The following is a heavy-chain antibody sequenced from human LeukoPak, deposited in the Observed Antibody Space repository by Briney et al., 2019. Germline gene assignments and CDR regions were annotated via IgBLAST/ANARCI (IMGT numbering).Heavy chain of an antibody. D-gene: IGHD5-18*01. V-gene: IGHV5-51*01. CDR2: IYPGDSDS. J-gene: IGHJ3*02. CDR1: GYSFTCYW. Sequence: GESLKISCKGSGYSFTCYWSGWVRQMPGKGLEWMGIIYPGDSDSRYSPSFQGQVTISADKSISTAYLQWSSLKASDTAMYYCARPIVATSYSYGWGAFDIWGQGTMVTVSS. CDR3: ARPIVATSYSYGWGAFDI.